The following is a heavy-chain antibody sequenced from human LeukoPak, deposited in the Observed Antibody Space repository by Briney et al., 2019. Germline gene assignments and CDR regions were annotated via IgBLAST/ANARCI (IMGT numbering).Heavy chain of an antibody. J-gene: IGHJ3*02. CDR1: GYTFITYY. V-gene: IGHV1-2*02. CDR2: INPNSGVT. CDR3: ARTYCGGDCYLNDAFDI. D-gene: IGHD2-21*01. Sequence: GASVKVSCKASGYTFITYYMHWVRQAPGQGLEWMGWINPNSGVTNNAQRFQGRVTMTRDTSISTAYMELSRLRSDDTAVYYCARTYCGGDCYLNDAFDIWGQGTMVTVSS.